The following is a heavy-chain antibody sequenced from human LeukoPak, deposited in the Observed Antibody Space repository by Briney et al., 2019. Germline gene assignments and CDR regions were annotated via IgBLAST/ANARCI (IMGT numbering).Heavy chain of an antibody. CDR2: MNPNSGNT. D-gene: IGHD5-18*01. J-gene: IGHJ4*02. CDR1: GYTFTSYD. Sequence: ASVKVSCKASGYTFTSYDINWVRQATGQGLEWMGWMNPNSGNTGYAQRFQGRVTMTRNTSISTAYMELSSLRSEDTAVYYCARVGYSYGHDNGYYFDYWGQGTLDTVSS. CDR3: ARVGYSYGHDNGYYFDY. V-gene: IGHV1-8*01.